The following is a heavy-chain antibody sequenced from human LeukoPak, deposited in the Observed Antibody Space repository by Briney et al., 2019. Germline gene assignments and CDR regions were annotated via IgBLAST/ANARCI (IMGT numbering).Heavy chain of an antibody. J-gene: IGHJ5*02. CDR3: ARGATMVRGVIPNWFDP. D-gene: IGHD3-10*01. V-gene: IGHV1-8*01. CDR2: MNPNSGNT. CDR1: GYTFTSYD. Sequence: ASVKVSCKASGYTFTSYDINWVRQATGQGLEWMGWMNPNSGNTGYAQKFQGRVTMTRNTSMSTAYMELSSLRSEDTAVYYCARGATMVRGVIPNWFDPWGQGTLVTFSS.